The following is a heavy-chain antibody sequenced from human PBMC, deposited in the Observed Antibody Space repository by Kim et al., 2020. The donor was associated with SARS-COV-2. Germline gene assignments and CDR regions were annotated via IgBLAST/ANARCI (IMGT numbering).Heavy chain of an antibody. CDR2: IDPSDSYT. J-gene: IGHJ4*02. CDR1: GYSFTSYW. D-gene: IGHD5-18*01. V-gene: IGHV5-10-1*01. Sequence: GESLKISCKGSGYSFTSYWISWVRQMPGKGLEWMGRIDPSDSYTNYSPSFQGHVTISADKSISTAYLQWSSLKASDTAMYYCAIQHTGYSFPSSFSSGTYFDYWGQGTLVTVSS. CDR3: AIQHTGYSFPSSFSSGTYFDY.